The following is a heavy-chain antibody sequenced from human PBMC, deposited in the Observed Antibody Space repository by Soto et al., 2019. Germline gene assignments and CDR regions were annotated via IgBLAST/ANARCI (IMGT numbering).Heavy chain of an antibody. CDR1: GFTFSSYA. CDR2: ISGSGGST. J-gene: IGHJ4*02. Sequence: GGSLRLSCAASGFTFSSYAMSWVRQAPGKGLEWVSAISGSGGSTYYADSVKGRFTISRDNSKNTLYLQMNSLRAEDLAVYYCAKVITGDPADYLDYWGQGTLVTVSS. CDR3: AKVITGDPADYLDY. D-gene: IGHD7-27*01. V-gene: IGHV3-23*01.